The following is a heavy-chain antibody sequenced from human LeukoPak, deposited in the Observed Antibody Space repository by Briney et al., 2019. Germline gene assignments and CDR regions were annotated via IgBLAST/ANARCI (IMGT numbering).Heavy chain of an antibody. CDR2: IRYDATDK. Sequence: GGSLRLSCAASGFTFYVYGMHWVRQAPGRGLEWVAFIRYDATDKNYADSVKGRFTISRDNSKNTLYLEVNSLRAEDTAVYYCVKDSNHRWYSDLWGRGTLVTVSS. V-gene: IGHV3-30*02. CDR1: GFTFYVYG. CDR3: VKDSNHRWYSDL. D-gene: IGHD2-2*01. J-gene: IGHJ2*01.